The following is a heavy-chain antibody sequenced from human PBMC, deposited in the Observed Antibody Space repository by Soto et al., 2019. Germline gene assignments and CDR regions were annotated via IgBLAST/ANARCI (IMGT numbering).Heavy chain of an antibody. V-gene: IGHV2-5*01. CDR1: GFSLTTSGVG. CDR3: AHRPSGWYLFDY. D-gene: IGHD6-19*01. J-gene: IGHJ4*02. CDR2: IYWNDDK. Sequence: GSGPTLVNPTQTLTLTCTFSGFSLTTSGVGVGWIRQPPGKALEWLALIYWNDDKRYSPSLKARLTITKDTSKNQVVLTMTNMDPVDTATYYCAHRPSGWYLFDYWGQGTLVTVS.